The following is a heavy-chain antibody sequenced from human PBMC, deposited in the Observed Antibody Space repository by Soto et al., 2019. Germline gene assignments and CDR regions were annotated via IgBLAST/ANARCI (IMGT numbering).Heavy chain of an antibody. CDR2: INSDGRST. J-gene: IGHJ6*02. V-gene: IGHV3-74*01. CDR1: GFTLSNFW. Sequence: GGSLRLSCAASGFTLSNFWMHWVRQAPGKGLEWVSRINSDGRSTSYVDSVKGRFTISRDNANNTLYLEMNSLRVEDTAVYFCARGGRYRENYYFGMDVWGQGTAVTVSS. CDR3: ARGGRYRENYYFGMDV. D-gene: IGHD1-26*01.